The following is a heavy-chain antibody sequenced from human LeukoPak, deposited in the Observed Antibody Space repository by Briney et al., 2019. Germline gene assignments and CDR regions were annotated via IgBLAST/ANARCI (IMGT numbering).Heavy chain of an antibody. CDR3: VVSIQAAAIPAFVS. CDR1: GYNFAHN. Sequence: ASVKVSCKASGYNFAHNIHWVRQAPGPGHEFMGWINPKNGGTKYAQNFQGRVTMTRDTSISTVYMELSSLGSDDTAVYYCVVSIQAAAIPAFVSWGQGTLVTVSS. CDR2: INPKNGGT. D-gene: IGHD6-25*01. J-gene: IGHJ4*02. V-gene: IGHV1-2*02.